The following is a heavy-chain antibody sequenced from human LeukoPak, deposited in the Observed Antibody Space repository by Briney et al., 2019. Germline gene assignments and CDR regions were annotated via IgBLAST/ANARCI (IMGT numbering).Heavy chain of an antibody. J-gene: IGHJ3*02. V-gene: IGHV4-61*02. CDR1: GDSISSNSYY. Sequence: SETLSLTCSVSGDSISSNSYYWTWIRQPAGRGLEWVGRIYTRSGSTNYNPSLKSRVTISMDTSKNHISLRLNSVTAADTAVYYCARLTDLGLPDAFDIWGRGTLVTVSS. CDR3: ARLTDLGLPDAFDI. CDR2: IYTRSGST. D-gene: IGHD4/OR15-4a*01.